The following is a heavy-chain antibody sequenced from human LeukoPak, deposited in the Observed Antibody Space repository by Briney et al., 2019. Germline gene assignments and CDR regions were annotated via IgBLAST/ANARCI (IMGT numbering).Heavy chain of an antibody. CDR2: IYYSGST. J-gene: IGHJ4*02. CDR1: GGSISGYY. V-gene: IGHV4-59*08. CDR3: ARHAVLDSSGYYYLDY. D-gene: IGHD3-22*01. Sequence: NPSETLSLTCTVFGGSISGYYWSWIRQPPGKGLEWIGYIYYSGSTNYNPSLKSRVTISVDTSKNQFSLRLTSVTAADTAVYYCARHAVLDSSGYYYLDYWGQGTLVTVSS.